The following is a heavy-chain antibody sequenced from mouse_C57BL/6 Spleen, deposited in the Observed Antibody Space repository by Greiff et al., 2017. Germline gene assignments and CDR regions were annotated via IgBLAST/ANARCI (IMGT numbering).Heavy chain of an antibody. CDR1: GFTFSSYA. D-gene: IGHD2-4*01. CDR3: ARDRGYDYDGYFDV. V-gene: IGHV5-4*01. Sequence: EVQRVESGGGLVKPGGSLKLSCAASGFTFSSYAMSWVRQTPEKRLEWVATISDGGSYTYYPDNVKGRFTISRDNAKNNLYLQMSHLKSEDTAMYYCARDRGYDYDGYFDVWGTGTTVTVSS. J-gene: IGHJ1*03. CDR2: ISDGGSYT.